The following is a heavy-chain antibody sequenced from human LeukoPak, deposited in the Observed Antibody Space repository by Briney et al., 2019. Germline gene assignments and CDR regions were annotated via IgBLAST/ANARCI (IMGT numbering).Heavy chain of an antibody. J-gene: IGHJ6*02. Sequence: SETLSLTCTVSGGSISNYYWSWIRQPPGKGLEWIGYIDNSGSINYNPSLKSRVTISVDTSKNQFSLKLSSVTAADTAVYYCARGPLYYYYGMDVWGQGTTVTVSS. CDR2: IDNSGSI. CDR3: ARGPLYYYYGMDV. V-gene: IGHV4-59*12. CDR1: GGSISNYY.